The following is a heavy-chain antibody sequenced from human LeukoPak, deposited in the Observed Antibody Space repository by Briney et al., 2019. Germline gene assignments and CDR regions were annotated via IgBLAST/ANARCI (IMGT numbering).Heavy chain of an antibody. CDR3: ARPPTTVTTLYGMDV. J-gene: IGHJ6*02. Sequence: PGRSLRLSCAASGFTFSSYGMHWVRQAPGKGLEWVAVISYDGSNKYYADSVKGRFTISRDNSKNTLYLQMNSLRAEDTAVYYCARPPTTVTTLYGMDVWGQGTTVTVSS. D-gene: IGHD4-17*01. V-gene: IGHV3-30*03. CDR2: ISYDGSNK. CDR1: GFTFSSYG.